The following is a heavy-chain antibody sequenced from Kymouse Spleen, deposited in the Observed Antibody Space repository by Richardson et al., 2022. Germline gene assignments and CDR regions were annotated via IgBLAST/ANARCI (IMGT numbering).Heavy chain of an antibody. J-gene: IGHJ4*02. Sequence: QVQLQESGPGLVKPSETLSLTCTVSGGSVSSGSYYWSWIRQPPGKGLEWIGYIYYSGSTNYNPSLKSRVTISVDTSKNQFSLKLSSVTAADTAVYYCASIAVANYWGQGTLVTVSS. CDR3: ASIAVANY. CDR2: IYYSGST. V-gene: IGHV4-61*01. CDR1: GGSVSSGSYY. D-gene: IGHD6-19*01.